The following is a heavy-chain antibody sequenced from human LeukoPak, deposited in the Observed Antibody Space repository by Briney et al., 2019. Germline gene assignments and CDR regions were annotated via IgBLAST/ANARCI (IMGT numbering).Heavy chain of an antibody. D-gene: IGHD6-6*01. J-gene: IGHJ3*02. CDR2: ISGSGGST. V-gene: IGHV3-23*01. CDR1: GFTFSSYA. CDR3: ARDRGRSSSGEGAFDI. Sequence: GGSLRLSCAASGFTFSSYAMSWVRQAPGKGLEWVSAISGSGGSTYYADCVKGRFTISRDNSKNTLYLQMNSLRAEDTAVYYCARDRGRSSSGEGAFDIWGQGTMVTVSS.